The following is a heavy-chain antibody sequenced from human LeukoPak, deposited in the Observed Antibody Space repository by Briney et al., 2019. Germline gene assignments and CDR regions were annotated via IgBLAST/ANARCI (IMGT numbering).Heavy chain of an antibody. D-gene: IGHD3-22*01. CDR3: ASVDHYYDSSGYSNFDY. CDR2: IYYSGST. Sequence: SETLSLTCTVSGGSISSSSYYWGWIHQPPGKGLEWIGSIYYSGSTYYNPSLKSRVTISVDTSKNQFSLKLSSVTAADTAVYYCASVDHYYDSSGYSNFDYWGQGTLVTVSS. J-gene: IGHJ4*02. CDR1: GGSISSSSYY. V-gene: IGHV4-39*01.